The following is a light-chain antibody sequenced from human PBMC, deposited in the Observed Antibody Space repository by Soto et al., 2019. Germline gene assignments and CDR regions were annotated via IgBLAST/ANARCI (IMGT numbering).Light chain of an antibody. CDR2: GVS. CDR1: QSVSSGS. Sequence: EIVLTQSPGTLSLSPGERATLSCRASQSVSSGSLAWYQQKPGQAPRLLIYGVSSRATGIPDRFSGSGSGTDFTLTISRLEPEDFAVYYCQQYAGSMVTFGGGTKVEI. V-gene: IGKV3-20*01. CDR3: QQYAGSMVT. J-gene: IGKJ4*01.